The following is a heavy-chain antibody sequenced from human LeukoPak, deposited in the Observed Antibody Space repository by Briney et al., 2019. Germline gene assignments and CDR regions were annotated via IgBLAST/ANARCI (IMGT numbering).Heavy chain of an antibody. CDR3: ARGKSRGYSYPAPYNWFDP. D-gene: IGHD5-18*01. V-gene: IGHV1-2*02. CDR1: GYTFTGYY. CDR2: INPNSGGT. Sequence: GASVKVSCKASGYTFTGYYMHWVRQAPGQGLEWMGWINPNSGGTNYAQKLQGRVTMTRDTSISTAYMELSRLRSDDTAVYYCARGKSRGYSYPAPYNWFDPWGQGTLVTVSS. J-gene: IGHJ5*02.